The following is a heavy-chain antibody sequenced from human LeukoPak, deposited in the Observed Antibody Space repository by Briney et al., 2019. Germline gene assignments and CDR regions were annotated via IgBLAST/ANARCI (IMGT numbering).Heavy chain of an antibody. J-gene: IGHJ4*02. Sequence: PGGSLRLSCAASGLTFSGYWMNWVRQAPGKGLEWVANIKPDGSGKYYVDSVKGRFTISRDNAKNSLYLQMNSLRVDDTAVYYCARVKNWDFDHWGQGTLVTVSS. CDR2: IKPDGSGK. CDR3: ARVKNWDFDH. V-gene: IGHV3-7*02. CDR1: GLTFSGYW. D-gene: IGHD7-27*01.